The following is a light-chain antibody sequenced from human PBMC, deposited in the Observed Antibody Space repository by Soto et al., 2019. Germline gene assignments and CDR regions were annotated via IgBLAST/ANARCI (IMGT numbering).Light chain of an antibody. J-gene: IGKJ2*03. CDR1: QRVGSD. Sequence: EVVLTQSPATLSLSPGERATLSCSASQRVGSDLAWYQQTPGQAPRLLIYDTSNRATGIPARFSGSGSGTDFTLTISRLEPEDAAVYFFQQRRLWYSFGQGTKLAIK. V-gene: IGKV3-11*01. CDR2: DTS. CDR3: QQRRLWYS.